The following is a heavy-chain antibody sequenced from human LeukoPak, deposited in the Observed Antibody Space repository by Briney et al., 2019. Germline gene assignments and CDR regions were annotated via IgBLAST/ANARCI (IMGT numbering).Heavy chain of an antibody. V-gene: IGHV4-59*01. CDR1: GGCISSYY. D-gene: IGHD5-18*01. Sequence: SETLSLTCTVAGGCISSYYWTWIRQPPGKGLEWVGYLYFSGSTNYNHSLKNRVTFSVDTSKNQFSLKLSSVTAADTAVYYCARGYSYGLQPFDYWGQGTLVTVSS. CDR2: LYFSGST. J-gene: IGHJ4*02. CDR3: ARGYSYGLQPFDY.